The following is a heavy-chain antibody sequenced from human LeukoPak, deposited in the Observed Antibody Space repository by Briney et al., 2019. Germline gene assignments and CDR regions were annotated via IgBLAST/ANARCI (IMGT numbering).Heavy chain of an antibody. D-gene: IGHD3-10*01. Sequence: SETLSLTCTVSGGSISSYYWSWIRQPAGKGLEWIGRIYTSGSTNYNPSLKSRVTMSVDTSKNQFSLKLSSVTAADTAVYYCARDRGSGSYYTHDAFDIGGQGTMVTVSS. J-gene: IGHJ3*02. CDR2: IYTSGST. CDR3: ARDRGSGSYYTHDAFDI. CDR1: GGSISSYY. V-gene: IGHV4-4*07.